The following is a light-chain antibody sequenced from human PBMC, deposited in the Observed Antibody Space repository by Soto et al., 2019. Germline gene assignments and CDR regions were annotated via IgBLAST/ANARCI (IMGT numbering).Light chain of an antibody. CDR2: EVS. V-gene: IGLV2-14*01. CDR1: SGDVGGYNH. Sequence: QSVLTQPPSASGSPGQSVTISCTGTSGDVGGYNHVAWYQQYPGKAPKLIIFEVSDRPSGISNRFSGSKSANTASLSISGLQAEDEADYYCSSYKRGATLVFGGGTKLTVL. CDR3: SSYKRGATLV. J-gene: IGLJ2*01.